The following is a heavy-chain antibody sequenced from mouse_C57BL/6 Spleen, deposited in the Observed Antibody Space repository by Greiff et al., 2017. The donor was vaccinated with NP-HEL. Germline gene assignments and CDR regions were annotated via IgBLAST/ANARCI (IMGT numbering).Heavy chain of an antibody. CDR2: ISSGGSYT. CDR3: ASQLTGTGWFAY. J-gene: IGHJ3*01. Sequence: EVMLVESGGDLVKPGGSLKLSCAASGFTFSSYGMSWVRQTPDKRLEWVATISSGGSYTYYPDSVKGRFTISRDNAKNTLYLQMSSLKSEDTAMYYCASQLTGTGWFAYWGQGTLVTVSA. CDR1: GFTFSSYG. V-gene: IGHV5-6*01. D-gene: IGHD4-1*01.